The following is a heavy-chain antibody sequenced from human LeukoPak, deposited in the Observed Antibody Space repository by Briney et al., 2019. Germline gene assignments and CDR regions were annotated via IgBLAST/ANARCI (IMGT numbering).Heavy chain of an antibody. Sequence: SQTLSLTCAVSGVSITSGGYSWSWIRQPPGKGLEWIGNISYSGSTYYNPSLKSRLTVSLDTSKNQFSLKLNSVTAADTAVYYCARGYCSGGSCYSYYYYNYMDVWGKGTTVTVSS. CDR1: GVSITSGGYS. CDR3: ARGYCSGGSCYSYYYYNYMDV. J-gene: IGHJ6*03. D-gene: IGHD2-15*01. CDR2: ISYSGST. V-gene: IGHV4-30-4*07.